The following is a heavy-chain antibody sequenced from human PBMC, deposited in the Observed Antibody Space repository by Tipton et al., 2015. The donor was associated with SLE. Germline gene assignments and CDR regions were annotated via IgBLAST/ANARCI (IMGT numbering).Heavy chain of an antibody. Sequence: QLVQSGAEVEKPGESLKISCKASGYTFNIYWIAWVRQMPGKGLEWMGIINPGDSQVRYSPSFQGQVTISADKSISTAYLQWSSLKASDTAMYYCARGLYGDAGDYWGLGTLVTVSS. CDR1: GYTFNIYW. D-gene: IGHD2-2*02. V-gene: IGHV5-51*03. CDR3: ARGLYGDAGDY. CDR2: INPGDSQV. J-gene: IGHJ4*02.